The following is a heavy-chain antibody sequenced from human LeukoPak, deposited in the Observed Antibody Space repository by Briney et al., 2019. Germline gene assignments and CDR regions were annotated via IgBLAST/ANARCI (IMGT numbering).Heavy chain of an antibody. Sequence: SETLSLTCTVSGGSISSYYWSWIRQPPGRGLGWIGYIYHSGSTNYNPSLKRRVTISVDTSKNQFSLKLSSVTAADTAVYYCARAPVAATYWFDPWGQGTLVTVSS. CDR2: IYHSGST. V-gene: IGHV4-59*01. D-gene: IGHD2-15*01. CDR3: ARAPVAATYWFDP. CDR1: GGSISSYY. J-gene: IGHJ5*02.